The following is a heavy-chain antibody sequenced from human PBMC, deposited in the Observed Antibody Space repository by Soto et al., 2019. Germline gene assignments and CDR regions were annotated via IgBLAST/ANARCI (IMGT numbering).Heavy chain of an antibody. J-gene: IGHJ3*02. CDR2: ISSSSSYI. CDR3: ARVVVTAFDAFDI. D-gene: IGHD2-21*02. Sequence: PGGSLRLSCAASGFTFSSYSMNWVRQAPGKGLEWVSSISSSSSYIYYADSVKGRFTISRDNAKNSPYLQMNSLRAEDTAVYYCARVVVTAFDAFDIWGQGTMVTVSS. CDR1: GFTFSSYS. V-gene: IGHV3-21*01.